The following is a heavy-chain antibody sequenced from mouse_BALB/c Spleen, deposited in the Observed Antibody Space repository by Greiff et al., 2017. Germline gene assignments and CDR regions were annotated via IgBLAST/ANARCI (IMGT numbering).Heavy chain of an antibody. Sequence: EVKLQESGPGLVQPSQSLSLTCTVTGYSITSDYAWNWIRQFPGNKLEWMGYISYSGSTSYNPSLKSRISITRDTSKNQFFLQLNSVTTEDTATYYCARGGSSGDGGQGTTRTVSS. CDR1: GYSITSDYA. CDR2: ISYSGST. V-gene: IGHV3-2*02. CDR3: ARGGSSGD. J-gene: IGHJ2*01. D-gene: IGHD3-1*01.